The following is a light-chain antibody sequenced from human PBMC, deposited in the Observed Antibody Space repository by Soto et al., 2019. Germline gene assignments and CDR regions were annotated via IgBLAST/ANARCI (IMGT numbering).Light chain of an antibody. CDR2: WAS. V-gene: IGKV4-1*01. CDR3: QQYYGTPFS. CDR1: QSLLYSSNNMDY. J-gene: IGKJ3*01. Sequence: DIVMTQSPDSLAVSLGERATINCKSTQSLLYSSNNMDYLAWYQQKPGQPPKLLIYWASVRESGVPDRFSGSGSGTHFTLPISSLQAEDVAVYYCQQYYGTPFSFGPGTKVEI.